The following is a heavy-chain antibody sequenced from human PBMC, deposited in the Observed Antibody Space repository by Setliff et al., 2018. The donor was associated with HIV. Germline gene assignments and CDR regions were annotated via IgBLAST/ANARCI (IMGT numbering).Heavy chain of an antibody. D-gene: IGHD2-21*01. Sequence: SETLSLTCAVYGGSFSNYYWSWIRQTPEKGLEWIGEITDDGSANYNPSLRSRVTISLATSQKQFSLKVTSVTAADTAIYYCARGPSCADDWCYLYYYYYHGLDVWGQGTTVTVSS. J-gene: IGHJ6*02. CDR2: ITDDGSA. CDR1: GGSFSNYY. CDR3: ARGPSCADDWCYLYYYYYHGLDV. V-gene: IGHV4-34*01.